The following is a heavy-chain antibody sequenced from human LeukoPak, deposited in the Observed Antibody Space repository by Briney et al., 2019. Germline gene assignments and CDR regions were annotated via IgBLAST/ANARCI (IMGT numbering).Heavy chain of an antibody. CDR2: INPNSGNT. J-gene: IGHJ6*03. V-gene: IGHV1-8*03. CDR3: ARAPTYYYYYMDV. CDR1: GYTFTGYY. D-gene: IGHD4-17*01. Sequence: ASVKVSCKASGYTFTGYYMHWVRQAPGQGLEWMGWINPNSGNTGYAQKFQGRVTITRNTSISTAYMELSSLRSEDTAVYYCARAPTYYYYYMDVWGKGTTVTVSS.